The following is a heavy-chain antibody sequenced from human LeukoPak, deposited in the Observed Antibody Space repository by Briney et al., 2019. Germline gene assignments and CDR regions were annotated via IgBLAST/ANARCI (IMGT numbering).Heavy chain of an antibody. V-gene: IGHV3-74*01. D-gene: IGHD6-13*01. J-gene: IGHJ4*02. CDR1: GFTFSNTW. CDR3: ARVGYSSS. CDR2: INSDGSST. Sequence: GGSLRLSCAASGFTFSNTWMHWVRQVPGKGLVWVALINSDGSSTSYADSVKGRFTMSRDNAKNTLYLQMNSLRAEDTAVYYCARVGYSSSWGQGTLVTVSS.